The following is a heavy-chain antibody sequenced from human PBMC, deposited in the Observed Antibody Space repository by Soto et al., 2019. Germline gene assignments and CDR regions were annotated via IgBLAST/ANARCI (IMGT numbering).Heavy chain of an antibody. CDR3: AHDLQYSSSWYDFDY. CDR1: GFSLSTSGVG. Sequence: QSTLKESGPTLVKPTHTLTLTCTFSGFSLSTSGVGVGWIRQPPGKALEWLALIYWDDDKRYSPSLKSRLTIPKDTSKNQVVLTMTNMDPVDTATYYCAHDLQYSSSWYDFDYRGQGTLGNVSS. CDR2: IYWDDDK. V-gene: IGHV2-5*02. D-gene: IGHD6-13*01. J-gene: IGHJ4*02.